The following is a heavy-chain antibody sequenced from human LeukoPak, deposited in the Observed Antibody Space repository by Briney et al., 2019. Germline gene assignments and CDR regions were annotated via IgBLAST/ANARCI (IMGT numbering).Heavy chain of an antibody. D-gene: IGHD3-10*01. CDR1: GGSISSSSYY. V-gene: IGHV4-39*01. CDR3: ARGSGSFDY. J-gene: IGHJ4*02. CDR2: IYYSGST. Sequence: SETLSLTCTVSGGSISSSSYYWGWIRQPPGKGLEWIGSIYYSGSTYYNPSLKSRVTISVDTSKNQFSLKLSSVTAADTAVYYCARGSGSFDYWGQGTLVTVSS.